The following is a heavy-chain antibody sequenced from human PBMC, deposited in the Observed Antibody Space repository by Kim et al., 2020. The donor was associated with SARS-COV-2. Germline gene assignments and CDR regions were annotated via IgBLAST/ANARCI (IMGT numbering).Heavy chain of an antibody. Sequence: GGSLRLSCAASGFTFSSYAMSWVRQAPGKGLEWVSAISGSGGSTYYADSVKGRFTISRDNSKNTLYLQMNSLRAEDTAVYYCAKVRVPGSWFGGVIVRSFHFDYWGQGTLVTVSS. V-gene: IGHV3-23*01. J-gene: IGHJ4*02. D-gene: IGHD3-16*02. CDR3: AKVRVPGSWFGGVIVRSFHFDY. CDR1: GFTFSSYA. CDR2: ISGSGGST.